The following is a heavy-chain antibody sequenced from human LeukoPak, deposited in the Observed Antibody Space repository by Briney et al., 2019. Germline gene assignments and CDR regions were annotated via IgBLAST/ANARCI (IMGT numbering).Heavy chain of an antibody. CDR2: ISSSSSYI. CDR1: GFTFSSYS. V-gene: IGHV3-21*01. Sequence: GGSLRLSCAASGFTFSSYSMNWVRQAPGKGLEWVSSISSSSSYIYYADSVKGRFTISRDNAKTSLYLQMNSPRAEDTAVYYCARDRKKVWEPKDAFDIWGQGTMVTVSS. J-gene: IGHJ3*02. D-gene: IGHD1-26*01. CDR3: ARDRKKVWEPKDAFDI.